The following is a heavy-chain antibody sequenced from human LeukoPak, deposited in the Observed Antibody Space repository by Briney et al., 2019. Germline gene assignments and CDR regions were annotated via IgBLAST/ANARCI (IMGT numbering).Heavy chain of an antibody. CDR3: ARVRMVRGVTSYYFDY. J-gene: IGHJ4*02. V-gene: IGHV3-66*01. D-gene: IGHD3-10*01. CDR1: GFTVSSNY. CDR2: IYSGGST. Sequence: GGSLRLSCAASGFTVSSNYMSWVRQAPGKGLEWVSVIYSGGSTYYADSVKGRFTISSDNSKNTLYLQMNSLRPEDTAVYYCARVRMVRGVTSYYFDYWGQGTLVTVSS.